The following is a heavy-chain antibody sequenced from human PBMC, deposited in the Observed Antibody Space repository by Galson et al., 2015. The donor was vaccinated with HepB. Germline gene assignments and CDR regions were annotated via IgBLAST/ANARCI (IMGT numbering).Heavy chain of an antibody. CDR1: GFTFSSYS. V-gene: IGHV3-48*04. CDR3: ARGTYCGGDCWWYFDL. J-gene: IGHJ2*01. CDR2: ISSSSSTI. D-gene: IGHD2-21*02. Sequence: SLRLSCAASGFTFSSYSMNWVRQAPGKGLEWVSYISSSSSTIYYADSVKGRFTISRDNAKNSLYLQMNSLRAEDTAVYYCARGTYCGGDCWWYFDLWGRGTLVTVSS.